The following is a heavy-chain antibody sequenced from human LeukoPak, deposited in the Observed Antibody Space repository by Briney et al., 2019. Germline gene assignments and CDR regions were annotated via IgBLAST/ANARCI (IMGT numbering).Heavy chain of an antibody. Sequence: ASVTVSFKASGYTFTSYDISWVRQATGQGLEWMGWMNPNSGNTGYAQKFQGRVTITRNTSISTAYMELSSLRSEDTAVYYCARVGEYCSGGSCYSVRYFQHWGQGTLVTVSS. J-gene: IGHJ1*01. V-gene: IGHV1-8*01. CDR1: GYTFTSYD. CDR2: MNPNSGNT. CDR3: ARVGEYCSGGSCYSVRYFQH. D-gene: IGHD2-15*01.